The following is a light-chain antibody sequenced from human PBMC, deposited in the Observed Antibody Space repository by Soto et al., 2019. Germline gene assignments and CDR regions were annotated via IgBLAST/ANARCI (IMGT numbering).Light chain of an antibody. Sequence: EIALTQSPATLSLSPGQRATLYCRASQSVSRYLAWYQQKPGQAPRLLIYDASNRATGIPARFSGSGSATDFTLTISSLEPEDFAVYYCQQRSNWPLITFGQGTRLEIK. CDR2: DAS. J-gene: IGKJ5*01. V-gene: IGKV3-11*01. CDR1: QSVSRY. CDR3: QQRSNWPLIT.